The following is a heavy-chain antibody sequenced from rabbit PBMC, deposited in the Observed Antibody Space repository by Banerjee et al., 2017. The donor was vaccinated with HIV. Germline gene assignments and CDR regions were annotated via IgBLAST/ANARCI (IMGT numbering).Heavy chain of an antibody. V-gene: IGHV1S45*01. CDR1: GFSFSNKYV. Sequence: QEQLVESGGGLVQPEGSLTLTCTASGFSFSNKYVMCWVRQAPGKGLEWIACINTSSGNTVYASWAKGRFTISKTSSTTVTLQVTSLTAADTATYFCARARGDISAWDAFDIWGQGTLVTVS. CDR3: ARARGDISAWDAFDI. J-gene: IGHJ2*01. CDR2: INTSSGNT. D-gene: IGHD4-1*01.